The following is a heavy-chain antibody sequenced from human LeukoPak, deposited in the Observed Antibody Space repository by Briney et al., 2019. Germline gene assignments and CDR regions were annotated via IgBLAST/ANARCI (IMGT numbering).Heavy chain of an antibody. CDR1: GFSFHDYA. CDR2: ISWNNDNI. CDR3: AINGGGDSGYGNFDY. J-gene: IGHJ4*02. D-gene: IGHD5-12*01. V-gene: IGHV3-9*01. Sequence: PGGSLRLSCAVSGFSFHDYAMHWVRQVPGKGLEWVSGISWNNDNIAYVDSVKGRFTTSRDNAKNSLYLQMNSLRAEDTALYYCAINGGGDSGYGNFDYWGRGTLVTVSS.